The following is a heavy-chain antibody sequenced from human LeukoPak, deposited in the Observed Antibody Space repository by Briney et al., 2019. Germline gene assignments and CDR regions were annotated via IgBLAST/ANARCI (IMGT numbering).Heavy chain of an antibody. CDR1: GGTFSSYA. J-gene: IGHJ4*02. Sequence: GASVKVSCKASGGTFSSYAISWVRQAPGQGLEWVGGIIPIFGTANYAQKFQGRVTMTRDTSISTAYMELSRLRSDDTAVYYCARDRRAGHFDYWGQGTLVTVSS. CDR2: IIPIFGTA. V-gene: IGHV1-69*05. D-gene: IGHD6-19*01. CDR3: ARDRRAGHFDY.